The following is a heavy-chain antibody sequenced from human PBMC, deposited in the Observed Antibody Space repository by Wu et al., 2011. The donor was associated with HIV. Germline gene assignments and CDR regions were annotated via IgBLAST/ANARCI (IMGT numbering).Heavy chain of an antibody. Sequence: SGAEVKKPGSSVKVSCKASGGTFSNYAISWVRQAPGQGLEWMGDFIPXFDTTNYAQRFQGRVTITTDDSTSTVYMGLSSLTSEDTAVYYCASGTKFYDRSGLLPFDYWGQGTLVIVSS. J-gene: IGHJ4*02. V-gene: IGHV1-69*05. CDR2: FIPXFDTT. CDR1: GGTFSNYA. CDR3: ASGTKFYDRSGLLPFDY. D-gene: IGHD3-22*01.